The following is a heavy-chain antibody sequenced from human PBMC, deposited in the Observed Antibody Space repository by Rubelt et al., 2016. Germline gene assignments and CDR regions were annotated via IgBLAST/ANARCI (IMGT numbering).Heavy chain of an antibody. CDR3: ATSGDYGDPGVDY. Sequence: QLQLQESGPGLVKPSETLSLTCTVSGGSISSSSYYWGWIRQPPGKGLEWIGYIYYSGSTNYNPSLKSRVTISVDTSKNQFSLKLSSVTAADTAVYYCATSGDYGDPGVDYWGQGTLVTVSS. J-gene: IGHJ4*02. V-gene: IGHV4-61*05. CDR1: GGSISSSSYY. CDR2: IYYSGST. D-gene: IGHD4-17*01.